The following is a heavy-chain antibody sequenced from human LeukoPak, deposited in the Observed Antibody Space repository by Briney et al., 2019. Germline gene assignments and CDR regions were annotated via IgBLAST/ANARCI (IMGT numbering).Heavy chain of an antibody. D-gene: IGHD3-22*01. Sequence: GGSLRLSCAASGFTFSRYSMNWVRQAPGKGLEWVSSISGSSSSYIYYADSLKGRFTISRDNAKNSLYLQMNSLRAEDTTVYYCARDFYDTSGYYYDYWGQGTLVTVSS. CDR3: ARDFYDTSGYYYDY. CDR1: GFTFSRYS. J-gene: IGHJ4*02. CDR2: ISGSSSSYI. V-gene: IGHV3-21*01.